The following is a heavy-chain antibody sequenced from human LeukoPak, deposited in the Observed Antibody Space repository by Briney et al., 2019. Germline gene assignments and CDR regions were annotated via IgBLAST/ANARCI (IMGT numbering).Heavy chain of an antibody. CDR3: AKAGIVGANTIDY. Sequence: GGSLRLSCAASGFTFSSYGMHWVRQAPGKGLEWVAVISYDGSNKYYADSVKGRFTISRDNSKNTLYLQMNSLRAEDTAVYYCAKAGIVGANTIDYWGQGTLVTVSS. J-gene: IGHJ4*02. V-gene: IGHV3-30*18. D-gene: IGHD1-26*01. CDR2: ISYDGSNK. CDR1: GFTFSSYG.